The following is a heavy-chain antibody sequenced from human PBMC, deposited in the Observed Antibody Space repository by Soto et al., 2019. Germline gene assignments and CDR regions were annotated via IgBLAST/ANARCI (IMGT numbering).Heavy chain of an antibody. V-gene: IGHV1-18*01. CDR3: ARVERFLEWYLYDFDY. D-gene: IGHD3-3*01. CDR1: GYPFENYG. CDR2: ISAYNGLT. J-gene: IGHJ4*02. Sequence: GASVKVSCKTSGYPFENYGISWVRQAPGQGLEWLGWISAYNGLTIYAQKVQGRITMTTDTPTNTAHLELRTLRSDDTAVYYCARVERFLEWYLYDFDYWGQGTSVTVSS.